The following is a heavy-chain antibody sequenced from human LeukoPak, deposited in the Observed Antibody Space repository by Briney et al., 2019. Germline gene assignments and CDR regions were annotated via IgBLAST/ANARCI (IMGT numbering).Heavy chain of an antibody. V-gene: IGHV1-18*01. J-gene: IGHJ4*02. CDR2: ISAYNGST. Sequence: ASVKVSCKASGYTFTSYGISWVRQAPGQGLEWMGWISAYNGSTNYAQKLQGRVTMTTDTSTSTAYMELRSLRSDDTAVYYCARDIVVVVAATFQDYWGQGTLVTVSS. CDR3: ARDIVVVVAATFQDY. D-gene: IGHD2-15*01. CDR1: GYTFTSYG.